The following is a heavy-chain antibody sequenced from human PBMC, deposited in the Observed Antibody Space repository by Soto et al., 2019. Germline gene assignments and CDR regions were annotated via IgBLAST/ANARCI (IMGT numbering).Heavy chain of an antibody. Sequence: QVQLVQSGAAVKQPGASVKVSCKASGYTFADYYIHWVRQAPGQGLAWMGWINPKSGGTIYAEKFQDRVTMTRDTAIETAYMELSGLTSADTAVYCCARVAGPNNWFDRWGQGTLVTVSS. CDR1: GYTFADYY. CDR2: INPKSGGT. V-gene: IGHV1-2*02. J-gene: IGHJ5*02. CDR3: ARVAGPNNWFDR.